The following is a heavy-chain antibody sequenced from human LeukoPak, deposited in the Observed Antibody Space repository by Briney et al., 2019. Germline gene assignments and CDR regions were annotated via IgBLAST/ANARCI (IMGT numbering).Heavy chain of an antibody. V-gene: IGHV3-21*01. CDR3: ARLWAPYCSGGSCYSGNFDY. CDR2: ISSSSYI. Sequence: PGGSLRLSCAASGFTFSSYSMNWVRQAPGKGLEWVSSISSSSYIYYADSVKGRFTISRDNAKNSLYLQMNSLRAEDTAVYYCARLWAPYCSGGSCYSGNFDYWGQGTLVTVSS. J-gene: IGHJ4*02. CDR1: GFTFSSYS. D-gene: IGHD2-15*01.